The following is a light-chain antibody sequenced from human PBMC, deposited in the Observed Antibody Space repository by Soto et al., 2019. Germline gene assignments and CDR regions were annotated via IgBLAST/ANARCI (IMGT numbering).Light chain of an antibody. CDR3: QQFNSYPIT. Sequence: AIQLTQSPSSLSASVGDRVTITCRASQVIRGALAWYQQKPGKAPKILIYDVSTLESGVPSRFSGSSSGTDFTLTISSLQPVDFVTYYCQQFNSYPITFGQGTRLEIK. J-gene: IGKJ5*01. V-gene: IGKV1-13*02. CDR2: DVS. CDR1: QVIRGA.